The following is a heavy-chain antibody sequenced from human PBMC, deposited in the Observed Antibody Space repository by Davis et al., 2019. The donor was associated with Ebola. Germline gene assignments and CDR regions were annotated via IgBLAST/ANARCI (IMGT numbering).Heavy chain of an antibody. CDR2: IKQDGSEK. J-gene: IGHJ3*02. Sequence: GESLKISCAASGFTFSSYWMSWVRQAPGKGLEWVANIKQDGSEKYYVDSVKGRFTISRDNAKNSLYLQMNSLRAEDTAVYYCARDRRRALLLISGAKATAAFDIWGQGTMVTVSS. CDR3: ARDRRRALLLISGAKATAAFDI. V-gene: IGHV3-7*01. D-gene: IGHD2-15*01. CDR1: GFTFSSYW.